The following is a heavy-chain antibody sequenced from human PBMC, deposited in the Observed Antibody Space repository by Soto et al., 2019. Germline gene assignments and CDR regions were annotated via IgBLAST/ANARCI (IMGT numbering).Heavy chain of an antibody. CDR2: IYHSGST. D-gene: IGHD3-22*01. Sequence: TLSLTCAVSGGSISSGGYSWSWIRQPPGKGLEWIGYIYHSGSTYYNPSLKSRVTISVDRSKNQLSLKLSSVTAADTAVYYCARKGSYDSSDLFDYWGQGTLVTVSS. J-gene: IGHJ4*02. CDR1: GGSISSGGYS. V-gene: IGHV4-30-2*01. CDR3: ARKGSYDSSDLFDY.